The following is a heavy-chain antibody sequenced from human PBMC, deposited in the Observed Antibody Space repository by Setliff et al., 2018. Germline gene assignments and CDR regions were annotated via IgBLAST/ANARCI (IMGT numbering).Heavy chain of an antibody. D-gene: IGHD4-17*01. CDR3: ARAVNFGDYGDNWFDS. V-gene: IGHV4-4*08. Sequence: PSETLSLTCSVSGGFISGYYWSWIRQPPGRGLEWIGFIYTSLSTIYNPSLKSRVTISVDTSKNHFSLRLGSVTAADTAVYYCARAVNFGDYGDNWFDSWGQGTLVTVSS. CDR2: IYTSLST. J-gene: IGHJ5*01. CDR1: GGFISGYY.